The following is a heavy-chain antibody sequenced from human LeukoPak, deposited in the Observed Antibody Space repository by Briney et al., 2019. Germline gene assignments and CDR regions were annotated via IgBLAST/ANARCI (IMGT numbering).Heavy chain of an antibody. J-gene: IGHJ4*02. CDR1: GFTVSSNY. CDR2: IYSGGST. V-gene: IGHV3-53*01. CDR3: AREGYSYGSLDY. Sequence: GGSLRLSCAASGFTVSSNYMSCVRHAPGKGLEWVSVIYSGGSTYYADSVKGRFTISRDNSKNTLYLQMNSLRAEDTAVYYCAREGYSYGSLDYWGQGTLVTVSS. D-gene: IGHD5-18*01.